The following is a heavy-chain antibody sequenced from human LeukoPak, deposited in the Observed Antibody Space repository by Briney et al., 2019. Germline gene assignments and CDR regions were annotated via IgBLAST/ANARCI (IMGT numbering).Heavy chain of an antibody. CDR1: GFTFSSYE. Sequence: PGGSLRLSCAASGFTFSSYEMNWVRQAPGKGLEWVSYISSSGSTIYYADSVKGRFTISRDNAKNSLYLQMNSLRAEDTAVYYCARDYYDSSGYDAFDIWGQGTMVTVSS. D-gene: IGHD3-22*01. V-gene: IGHV3-48*03. CDR2: ISSSGSTI. J-gene: IGHJ3*02. CDR3: ARDYYDSSGYDAFDI.